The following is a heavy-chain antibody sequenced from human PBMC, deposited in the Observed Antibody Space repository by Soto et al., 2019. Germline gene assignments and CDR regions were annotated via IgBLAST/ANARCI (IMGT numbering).Heavy chain of an antibody. CDR3: VRDRRIYYSDPHDEFVASDYEV. CDR2: FIPIFRTL. J-gene: IGHJ3*01. V-gene: IGHV1-69*01. Sequence: QVQLIQSEAEVKKPGSSVRVSCTASGGIFGSHGFSWVRQAPGQRLEWVGGFIPIFRTLTYTEKFQARVRSAADESTNTVYLDLSSPTSEDTAVYYCVRDRRIYYSDPHDEFVASDYEVWGQGTMVSVSS. D-gene: IGHD3-22*01. CDR1: GGIFGSHG.